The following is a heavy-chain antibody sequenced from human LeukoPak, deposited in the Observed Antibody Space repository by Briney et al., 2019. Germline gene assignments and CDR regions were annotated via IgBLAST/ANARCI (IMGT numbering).Heavy chain of an antibody. CDR3: ARANFWSGYYSFDY. V-gene: IGHV4-4*07. J-gene: IGHJ4*02. Sequence: SETLSLTCSVSGVSMTNYYWSWIQQPAGKGLEWIGRIFTNGGTNHNPSLKSRVTMSIDTSKNQFSLKLNSVTAADTAVYYCARANFWSGYYSFDYWGQGTLVTVSS. CDR2: IFTNGGT. CDR1: GVSMTNYY. D-gene: IGHD3-3*01.